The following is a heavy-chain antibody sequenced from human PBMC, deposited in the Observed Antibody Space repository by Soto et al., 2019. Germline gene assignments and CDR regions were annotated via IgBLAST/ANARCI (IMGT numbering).Heavy chain of an antibody. Sequence: QVQLVQSGAEVKKPGASVKVSCKTSGYTFKDFGLHWVRQAPGQRLEWLGWINPGNGETQYSQRFHGRVTITRDPSANTAYMELRSLKSEDRAVYFCAKDRWLTTRGIDYWGQGTWSPSP. CDR2: INPGNGET. CDR1: GYTFKDFG. D-gene: IGHD4-17*01. V-gene: IGHV1-3*01. CDR3: AKDRWLTTRGIDY. J-gene: IGHJ4*02.